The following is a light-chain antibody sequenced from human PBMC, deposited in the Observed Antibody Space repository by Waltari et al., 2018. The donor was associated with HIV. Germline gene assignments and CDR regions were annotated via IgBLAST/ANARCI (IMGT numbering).Light chain of an antibody. V-gene: IGKV1-5*03. CDR3: QQYNSNPLT. CDR2: KAS. CDR1: QSISSW. Sequence: DIQMTQSPSTLSAFIGDKITITCRASQSISSWLAWYQQKPGQAPNLLIYKASTLQTEVPSRFSGRGSGTEFTLTITSLQADDFATYYCQQYNSNPLTFGGGTKVEIK. J-gene: IGKJ4*01.